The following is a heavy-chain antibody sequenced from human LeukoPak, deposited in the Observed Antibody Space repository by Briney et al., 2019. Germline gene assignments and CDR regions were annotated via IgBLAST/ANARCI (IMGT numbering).Heavy chain of an antibody. CDR2: INHSGST. V-gene: IGHV4-34*01. CDR3: ARQVSSWFDP. CDR1: GGSFSGYY. J-gene: IGHJ5*02. Sequence: NASETLSLTCAVYGGSFSGYYWSWIRQPPGKGLEWIGEINHSGSTNYNPSLKSRVTISVDTSKNQFSLKLSSVTAADTAVYYCARQVSSWFDPWGQGTLVTVSS.